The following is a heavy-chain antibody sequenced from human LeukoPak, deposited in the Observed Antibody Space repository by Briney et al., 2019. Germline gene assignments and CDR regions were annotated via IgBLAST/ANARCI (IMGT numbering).Heavy chain of an antibody. CDR2: IDPSDSYT. V-gene: IGHV5-10-1*01. CDR3: ARQIEAGATSPFDY. Sequence: GESLSIPCQASGYSFTTLYISWVRQMPGKGLEWMGRIDPSDSYTDYSPAFEGHVTISVDQSINTAFLQWSSLKASDTAMYYCARQIEAGATSPFDYWGQGTLVTVSS. CDR1: GYSFTTLY. J-gene: IGHJ4*02. D-gene: IGHD1-26*01.